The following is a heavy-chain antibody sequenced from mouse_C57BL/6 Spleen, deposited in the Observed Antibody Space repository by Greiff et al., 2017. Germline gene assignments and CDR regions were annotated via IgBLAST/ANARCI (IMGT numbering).Heavy chain of an antibody. CDR3: ARTLITTVGYYAMDY. D-gene: IGHD1-1*01. Sequence: VHVKQSGPELVKPGASVKIPCKASGYTFTDYNMDWVKQSHGKSLEWIGDINPNNGGTIYNQKFKGKATLTVDKSSSTAYMELRSLTSEDTAVYYCARTLITTVGYYAMDYWGQGTSVTVSS. CDR2: INPNNGGT. V-gene: IGHV1-18*01. J-gene: IGHJ4*01. CDR1: GYTFTDYN.